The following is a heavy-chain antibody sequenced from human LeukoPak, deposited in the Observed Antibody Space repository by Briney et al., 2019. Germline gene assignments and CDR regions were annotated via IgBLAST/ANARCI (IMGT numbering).Heavy chain of an antibody. V-gene: IGHV4-4*07. CDR2: IYTSGST. J-gene: IGHJ5*02. CDR3: ARDGGRFGGLLNWFDP. D-gene: IGHD3-10*01. CDR1: GGSISNYY. Sequence: PSETLSLTCTVSGGSISNYYWSWIRQPAGKGLEWIGRIYTSGSTDYNPSLKSRVTMSVDRSKNQLSLKLSSVTAADTAVYYCARDGGRFGGLLNWFDPWGQGTLVTVSS.